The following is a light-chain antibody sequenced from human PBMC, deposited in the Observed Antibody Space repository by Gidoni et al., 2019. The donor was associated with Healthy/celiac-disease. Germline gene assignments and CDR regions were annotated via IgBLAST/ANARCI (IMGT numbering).Light chain of an antibody. CDR1: QSVSSY. CDR3: QQRSNWPSYT. J-gene: IGKJ2*01. V-gene: IGKV3-11*01. CDR2: DAS. Sequence: EIVLTQSPATLSLSPGERATLSCRASQSVSSYLAWYQQKPGQAPRLRIYDASNRATGIPARFSGSGSGTDCTLTISSLEPEDFAVYYCQQRSNWPSYTFGQGTKLEIK.